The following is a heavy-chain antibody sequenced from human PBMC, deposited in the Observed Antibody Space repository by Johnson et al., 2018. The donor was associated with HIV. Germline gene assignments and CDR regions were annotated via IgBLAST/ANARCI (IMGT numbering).Heavy chain of an antibody. Sequence: VQLVESGGGLVKPGGSLRLSCAASGFTFSNAWIHWVRQAPGKGLVWVSLINTGGSTSYADSVKGRFTISRDNSKNTLYLQMNSLRAEDTALYYCAKTTGRTTIFGTFDIWGQGTMVTVSS. V-gene: IGHV3-66*01. CDR3: AKTTGRTTIFGTFDI. J-gene: IGHJ3*02. CDR1: GFTFSNAW. D-gene: IGHD4-17*01. CDR2: INTGGST.